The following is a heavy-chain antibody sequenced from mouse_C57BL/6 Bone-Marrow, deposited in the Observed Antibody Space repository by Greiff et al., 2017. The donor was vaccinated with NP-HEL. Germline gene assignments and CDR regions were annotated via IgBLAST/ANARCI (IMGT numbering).Heavy chain of an antibody. CDR1: GFNIKNTY. CDR3: AGHDSCVTKVVAPFDY. J-gene: IGHJ2*01. CDR2: IDPANGNT. V-gene: IGHV14-3*01. D-gene: IGHD1-1*01. Sequence: VQLKESVAELVRPGASVKLSCTASGFNIKNTYMHWVKQRPEQGLEWIGRIDPANGNTKYAPKFQGKATITADTSSNTAYLQLSSLTSEDTAIYYCAGHDSCVTKVVAPFDYWGQGTTLTVSS.